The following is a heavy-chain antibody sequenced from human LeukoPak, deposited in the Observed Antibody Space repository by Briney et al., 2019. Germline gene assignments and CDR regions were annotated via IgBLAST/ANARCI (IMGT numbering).Heavy chain of an antibody. D-gene: IGHD3-10*01. V-gene: IGHV4-31*03. CDR3: ARDAASYGSGSWFDP. CDR1: GGSIGSGGYY. Sequence: SETLSLTCTVSGGSIGSGGYYWSWIRQHPGKGLEWIGYIYYSGSTYYNPSLKSRVTISVDTSKNQFSLKLSSVTAADTAVYYCARDAASYGSGSWFDPWGQGTLVTVSS. J-gene: IGHJ5*02. CDR2: IYYSGST.